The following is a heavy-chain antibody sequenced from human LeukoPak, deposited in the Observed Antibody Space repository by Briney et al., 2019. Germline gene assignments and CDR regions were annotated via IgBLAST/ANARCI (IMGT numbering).Heavy chain of an antibody. D-gene: IGHD6-19*01. CDR3: ARVGLSSGWYYFDY. CDR2: ISAYDGNT. CDR1: GYTFTSYG. Sequence: ASVKVSCKASGYTFTSYGISWVRQAPGQGLEWMGWISAYDGNTNYAQKLQGRVTMTTDTSTSTAYMELRSLRSDDTAVYYCARVGLSSGWYYFDYWGQGTLVTVSS. J-gene: IGHJ4*02. V-gene: IGHV1-18*01.